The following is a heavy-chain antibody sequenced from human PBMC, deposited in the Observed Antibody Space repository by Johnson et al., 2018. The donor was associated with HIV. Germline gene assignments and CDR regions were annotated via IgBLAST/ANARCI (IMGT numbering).Heavy chain of an antibody. V-gene: IGHV3-20*04. CDR1: GFIFDDYD. Sequence: VQLVESGGGVLRRGGSLRLSCEGFGFIFDDYDLSWVRQAPGKGLEWVSGINWNGGTTAYADSVKGRCTISRDNGKNSLYLQMNSLRAEDTALYYCARRDSGSLSFDIWGQGTMVIVSS. CDR2: INWNGGTT. CDR3: ARRDSGSLSFDI. D-gene: IGHD1-26*01. J-gene: IGHJ3*02.